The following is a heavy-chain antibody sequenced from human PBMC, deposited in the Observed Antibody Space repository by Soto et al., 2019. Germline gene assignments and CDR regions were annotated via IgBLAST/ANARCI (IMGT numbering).Heavy chain of an antibody. J-gene: IGHJ6*02. CDR2: ISGPGDTT. Sequence: EVQLLESGGGLVQPGGSLRLSCVASGVTFNNYAMTWVRQAPGEGLEWVSAISGPGDTTYYADSVKGRLSISRDNPKNTLYLQMNSLRAEDTAVYYCAKVSLGATTITDYSYYGMDVWGQGTTVTVSS. D-gene: IGHD1-26*01. CDR1: GVTFNNYA. CDR3: AKVSLGATTITDYSYYGMDV. V-gene: IGHV3-23*01.